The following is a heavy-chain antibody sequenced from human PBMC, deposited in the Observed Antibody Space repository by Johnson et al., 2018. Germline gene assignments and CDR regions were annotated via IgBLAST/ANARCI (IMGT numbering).Heavy chain of an antibody. Sequence: QVQLVESGGGVVQPGRSLRLSCAPSGFTFSDYVMHWVRQGPGKGLEWLAVISYDGKKKDYADSVKDRFIISRDNSKKTLVLQMSSLSTEDTALYYCARAAGPYYYFYYMDVWGKGTTVTVSS. V-gene: IGHV3-30*03. CDR1: GFTFSDYV. CDR2: ISYDGKKK. CDR3: ARAAGPYYYFYYMDV. J-gene: IGHJ6*03.